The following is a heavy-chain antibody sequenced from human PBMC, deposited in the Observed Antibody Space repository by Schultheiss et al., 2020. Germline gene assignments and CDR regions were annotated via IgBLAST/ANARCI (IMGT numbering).Heavy chain of an antibody. J-gene: IGHJ4*02. CDR1: GFTFSSYE. CDR2: ISSSGSTI. Sequence: GGSLRLSCAASGFTFSSYEMNWVRQAPGKGLEWVSYISSSGSTIYYADSVKGRFTISRDNAKNSLYLQINSLRAEDTAVYYCARVDYYDSSGPFDYWGQGTLVTVS. D-gene: IGHD3-22*01. V-gene: IGHV3-48*03. CDR3: ARVDYYDSSGPFDY.